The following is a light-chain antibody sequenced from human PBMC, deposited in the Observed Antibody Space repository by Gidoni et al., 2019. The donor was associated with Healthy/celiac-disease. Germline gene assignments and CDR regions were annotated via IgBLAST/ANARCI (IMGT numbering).Light chain of an antibody. Sequence: DIVMTQSPLSLPVTPGEPASISCRSSQSLLHSNGYNSLDWYLQKPGQSPQLLIYLGSNRASGVPDRFSGSGSGTDFTLKISRVDAEDVGVYYCMQALQTPLYTFGQGTKLEIK. V-gene: IGKV2-28*01. J-gene: IGKJ2*01. CDR1: QSLLHSNGYNS. CDR2: LGS. CDR3: MQALQTPLYT.